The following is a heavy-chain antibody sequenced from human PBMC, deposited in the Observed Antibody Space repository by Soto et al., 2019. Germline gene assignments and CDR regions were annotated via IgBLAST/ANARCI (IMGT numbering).Heavy chain of an antibody. CDR3: ASAYYDYVWGSYRYVYYFDY. CDR2: IYYSGST. D-gene: IGHD3-16*02. Sequence: SETLSLTCTVSGGSVSSGSYYWSWIRQPPGKGLEWIGYIYYSGSTNYNPSLKSRVTISVDTSKNQFSLKLSSVTAADTAVYYCASAYYDYVWGSYRYVYYFDYWGQGTLVTVSS. J-gene: IGHJ4*02. V-gene: IGHV4-61*01. CDR1: GGSVSSGSYY.